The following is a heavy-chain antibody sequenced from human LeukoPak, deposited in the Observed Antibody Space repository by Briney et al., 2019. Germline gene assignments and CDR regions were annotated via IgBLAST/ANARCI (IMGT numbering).Heavy chain of an antibody. D-gene: IGHD3-9*01. CDR1: GDSISSRDYY. CDR2: IYYSGST. V-gene: IGHV4-30-4*08. CDR3: ARVAERTWLPYDAAFDI. Sequence: ASETLSLTCSVSGDSISSRDYYWSWIRQPPGKGLEWIGYIYYSGSTSYNPSLKSRVTISLDTSKNHFSLNLTSVTAADTAMYYCARVAERTWLPYDAAFDIWGLGTMVTVSS. J-gene: IGHJ3*02.